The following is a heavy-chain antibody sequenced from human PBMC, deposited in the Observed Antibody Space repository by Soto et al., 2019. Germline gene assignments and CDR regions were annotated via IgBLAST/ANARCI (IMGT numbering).Heavy chain of an antibody. J-gene: IGHJ5*02. Sequence: EVQLLESGGGLVQPGGSLRLSCAASGFTFSSYAMSWVRQAPGKGLEWVSAISGSGGSTYYADSVKGRFTISRDNSKSTLYLRMNRLTADDTAVYYCAGSSDWYAWFDPWGQGTLVTVSS. CDR2: ISGSGGST. D-gene: IGHD6-19*01. V-gene: IGHV3-23*01. CDR1: GFTFSSYA. CDR3: AGSSDWYAWFDP.